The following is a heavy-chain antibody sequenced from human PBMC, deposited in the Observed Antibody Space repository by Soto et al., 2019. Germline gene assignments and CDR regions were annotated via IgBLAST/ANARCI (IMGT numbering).Heavy chain of an antibody. J-gene: IGHJ4*02. CDR3: ARVAPVRGYSYGFFFDY. Sequence: LSLTCTVSGGSISSYYWSWIRQPPGKGLEWIGYIYYSGSTNYNPSLKSRVTISVDTSKNQFSLKLSSVTAADTAVYYCARVAPVRGYSYGFFFDYWGQGTLVTVS. V-gene: IGHV4-59*01. CDR2: IYYSGST. D-gene: IGHD5-18*01. CDR1: GGSISSYY.